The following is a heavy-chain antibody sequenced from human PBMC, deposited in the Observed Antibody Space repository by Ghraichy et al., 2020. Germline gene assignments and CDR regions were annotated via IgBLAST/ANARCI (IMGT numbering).Heavy chain of an antibody. D-gene: IGHD3-9*01. Sequence: GGSLRLSCAASGFTFSDSWMSWVRQAPGKGLEWVSYISITNAIYYGDSVRGRFTISRDDAKNSLYLQMNSLRDEDTAVYYCVRDHDWAFDYWGQGALVTVSS. CDR3: VRDHDWAFDY. CDR1: GFTFSDSW. J-gene: IGHJ4*02. CDR2: ISITNAI. V-gene: IGHV3-69-1*01.